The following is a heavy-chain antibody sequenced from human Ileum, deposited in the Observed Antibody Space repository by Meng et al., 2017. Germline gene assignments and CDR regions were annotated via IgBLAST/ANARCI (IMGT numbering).Heavy chain of an antibody. CDR2: ISHYGKP. Sequence: QGQMHSVGVGLLQPSETLSLTCAVLGASLNDQWWSWIRQNPGKGLEWIGEISHYGKPNYNPSLKSRVMISLDTSRDQFSLRLTSVTAADAAVYYCARVDFRGDSRDSCGLSHWGQGTLVTVSS. V-gene: IGHV4-34*01. CDR1: GASLNDQW. J-gene: IGHJ1*01. D-gene: IGHD3-22*01. CDR3: ARVDFRGDSRDSCGLSH.